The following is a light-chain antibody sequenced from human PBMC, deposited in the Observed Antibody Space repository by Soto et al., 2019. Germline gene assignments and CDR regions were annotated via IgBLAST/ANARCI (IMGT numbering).Light chain of an antibody. CDR3: QSYDSSLSGWV. CDR2: GNS. J-gene: IGLJ3*02. Sequence: QSVLTQPPSVSGAPGQRVTISCTGSSSNIGAGYDVHWYQQLPGTAPKLPIYGNSNRPSGVPDRFSGSKSGTSASLAITGLQAEDDADYYYQSYDSSLSGWVFGGGTQLTVL. V-gene: IGLV1-40*01. CDR1: SSNIGAGYD.